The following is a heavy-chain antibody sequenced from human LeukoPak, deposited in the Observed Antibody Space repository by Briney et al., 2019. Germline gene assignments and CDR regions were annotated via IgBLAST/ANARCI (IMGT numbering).Heavy chain of an antibody. Sequence: GGSLRLSCAASGLTFSIYSMHWVRQAPGKGLEYVSAISSNGDNTYYASSVKGRFTISRDNSRNTLHLQMGSVTPEDMGVYYCTSRTSIGYYEVWGQGTLVTVSS. CDR2: ISSNGDNT. CDR1: GLTFSIYS. D-gene: IGHD1-26*01. J-gene: IGHJ4*02. V-gene: IGHV3-64*01. CDR3: TSRTSIGYYEV.